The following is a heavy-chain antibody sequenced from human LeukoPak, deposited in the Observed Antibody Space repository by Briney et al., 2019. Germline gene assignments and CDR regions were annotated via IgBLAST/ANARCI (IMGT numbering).Heavy chain of an antibody. CDR2: FDPEDGET. CDR3: ATTTLTGYYKNPFDY. J-gene: IGHJ4*02. V-gene: IGHV1-24*01. CDR1: GYTLTELS. Sequence: ASVKVSCKVSGYTLTELSMHWVRQAPGKGLEWMGGFDPEDGETIYAQKFQGRVTMTEDTSTDTAYMELSSLRSGDTAVYYCATTTLTGYYKNPFDYWGQGTLVTVSS. D-gene: IGHD3-9*01.